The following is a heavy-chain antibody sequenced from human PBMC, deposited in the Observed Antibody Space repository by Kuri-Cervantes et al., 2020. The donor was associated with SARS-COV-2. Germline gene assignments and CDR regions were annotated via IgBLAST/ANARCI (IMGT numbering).Heavy chain of an antibody. J-gene: IGHJ3*02. CDR1: GFTFSSYG. D-gene: IGHD1-7*01. V-gene: IGHV3-30*02. CDR3: AKVENYGNAFDI. CDR2: IRYDGSNK. Sequence: GGSLRLSCAASGFTFSSYGMHWVRQAPGKGLEWVAFIRYDGSNKYYADSAKGRFTISRDNSKNTLYLQMNSLRAEDTAVYYCAKVENYGNAFDIWGQGTMVTVSS.